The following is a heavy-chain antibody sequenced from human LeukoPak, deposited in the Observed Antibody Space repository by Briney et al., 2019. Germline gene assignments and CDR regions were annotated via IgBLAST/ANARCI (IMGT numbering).Heavy chain of an antibody. CDR2: FDPEDGET. CDR1: GYTLTELS. V-gene: IGHV1-24*01. Sequence: ASVKVSCKVSGYTLTELSMHWVRQAPGKGLEWMGGFDPEDGETIYAQKFQGRVTMTEDTSTDTAYMELSSLRSEDTAVYCCATIGRRDRWDYCSSTSCYYFDYWGQGTLVTVSS. CDR3: ATIGRRDRWDYCSSTSCYYFDY. D-gene: IGHD2-2*01. J-gene: IGHJ4*02.